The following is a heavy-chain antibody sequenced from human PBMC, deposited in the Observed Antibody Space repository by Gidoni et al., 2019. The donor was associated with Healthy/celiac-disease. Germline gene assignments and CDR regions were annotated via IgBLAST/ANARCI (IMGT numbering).Heavy chain of an antibody. J-gene: IGHJ4*02. V-gene: IGHV3-23*01. D-gene: IGHD2-2*01. Sequence: EVQLLESGGGLVQPGGSLRLPCAASGFTFSSYAMSWVRQAPGKGLEWVSAISGSGGSTYYADSLKGRFTISRDNSKNTLYLQMNSLRAEDTAVYYCAKGIVVVPAATPFDYWGQGTLVTVSS. CDR2: ISGSGGST. CDR1: GFTFSSYA. CDR3: AKGIVVVPAATPFDY.